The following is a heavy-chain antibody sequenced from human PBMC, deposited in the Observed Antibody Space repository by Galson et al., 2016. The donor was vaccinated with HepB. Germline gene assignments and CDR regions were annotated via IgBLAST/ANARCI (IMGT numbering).Heavy chain of an antibody. CDR2: FDPEDDKT. V-gene: IGHV1-24*01. Sequence: SVKVSCKVSGFTLSELSVHWVRQAPGKGLEWMGGFDPEDDKTLYARKFQGRVTMTEDTSTDTTYMELNSLRSDDSAIYYCATRYESGNYYYGLDVWGQGTTIIVSS. D-gene: IGHD3-10*01. CDR3: ATRYESGNYYYGLDV. J-gene: IGHJ6*02. CDR1: GFTLSELS.